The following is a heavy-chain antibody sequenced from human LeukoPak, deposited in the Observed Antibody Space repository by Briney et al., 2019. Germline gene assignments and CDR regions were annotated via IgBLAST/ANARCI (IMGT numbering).Heavy chain of an antibody. CDR3: ARVLAAAGIGGWFDP. CDR1: GYSISSGYY. Sequence: SETLSLTCTVSGYSISSGYYWGWIRQPPGKGLEWIGSIYHSGSTYYNPSHKSRVTISVDTSKNQFSLKLSSVTAADTAVYYCARVLAAAGIGGWFDPWGQGTLVTVSS. J-gene: IGHJ5*02. CDR2: IYHSGST. D-gene: IGHD6-13*01. V-gene: IGHV4-38-2*02.